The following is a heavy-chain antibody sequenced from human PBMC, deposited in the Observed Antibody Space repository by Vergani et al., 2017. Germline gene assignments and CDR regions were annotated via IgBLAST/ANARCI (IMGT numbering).Heavy chain of an antibody. Sequence: QVQLQQWGAGLLKPSETLSLTCAVYGGSFSGYYWSWIRQPPGKGLEWIGEINHSGSTNYNPSLKSRVTISVDTSKNQFSLKLSSVTAADTAVYYCARGGLIRXDYVWGSYRYSVFNCFDPWGQGTLVTVSS. D-gene: IGHD3-16*02. CDR1: GGSFSGYY. V-gene: IGHV4-34*01. J-gene: IGHJ5*02. CDR3: ARGGLIRXDYVWGSYRYSVFNCFDP. CDR2: INHSGST.